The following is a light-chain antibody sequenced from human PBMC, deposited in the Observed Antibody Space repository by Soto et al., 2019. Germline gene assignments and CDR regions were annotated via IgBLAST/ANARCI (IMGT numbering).Light chain of an antibody. Sequence: QSALTQPRSVSGSPGQSVTISCTGTSSDVGGYNYVSWYQQHPGKAPKLMIYDVSKRPSGVPDRFSGSKSGNTAYLTISGIQAEDEADYYCCSYAGSYTVVFGGGTKVTVL. CDR3: CSYAGSYTVV. CDR1: SSDVGGYNY. CDR2: DVS. V-gene: IGLV2-11*01. J-gene: IGLJ2*01.